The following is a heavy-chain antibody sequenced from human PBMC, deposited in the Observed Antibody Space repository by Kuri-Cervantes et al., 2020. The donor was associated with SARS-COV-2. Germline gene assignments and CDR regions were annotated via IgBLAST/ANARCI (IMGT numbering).Heavy chain of an antibody. D-gene: IGHD3-3*01. CDR3: ARDRVFGVVIIESLRGMDV. Sequence: ASVKVSCKASGYTFTNYYMHWVRQAPGQGLEWMGIINPSGGSTSYAQKFQGRVTMTRDTSISTAYMELSRLRSDDTAVYYCARDRVFGVVIIESLRGMDVWGQGTTVTVSS. CDR1: GYTFTNYY. J-gene: IGHJ6*02. CDR2: INPSGGST. V-gene: IGHV1-46*01.